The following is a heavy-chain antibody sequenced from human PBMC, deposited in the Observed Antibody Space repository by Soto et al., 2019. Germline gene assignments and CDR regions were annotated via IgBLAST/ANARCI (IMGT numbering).Heavy chain of an antibody. CDR1: GYTFTSYA. J-gene: IGHJ5*02. V-gene: IGHV1-3*01. CDR3: ARADSLRFFGGWFDP. CDR2: INAGNGNT. D-gene: IGHD3-3*01. Sequence: ASVKVSCKASGYTFTSYAMHWVRQAPGQRLEWMGWINAGNGNTKYSQKFQGRVTITRDTSASTAYMELSSLRSEDTAVYYCARADSLRFFGGWFDPWGQGTLVTAPQ.